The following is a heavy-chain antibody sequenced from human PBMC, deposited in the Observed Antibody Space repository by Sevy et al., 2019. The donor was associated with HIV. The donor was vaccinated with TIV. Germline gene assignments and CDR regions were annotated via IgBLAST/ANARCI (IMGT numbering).Heavy chain of an antibody. D-gene: IGHD3-16*01. J-gene: IGHJ3*02. Sequence: ASVKVSCKASGGTFDTYSISWLRQAPGQGLEWMGGITPMFGTAYYAQNFQGRVTIVADKSTSTAYMELRSLRFEDSAVFYCARDRDITFGGGDAFDIWGQRTMVTVSS. CDR1: GGTFDTYS. CDR3: ARDRDITFGGGDAFDI. V-gene: IGHV1-69*06. CDR2: ITPMFGTA.